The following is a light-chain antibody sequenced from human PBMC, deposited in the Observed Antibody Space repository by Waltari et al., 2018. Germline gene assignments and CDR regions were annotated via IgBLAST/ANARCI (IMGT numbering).Light chain of an antibody. J-gene: IGLJ3*02. CDR2: RAN. V-gene: IGLV1-47*01. Sequence: QSVLTQPPSASGTPGRRVTISCSGSSANIGRDYVYCYQQLPGPAPNLLIDRANPRPAGTPDRFSRSHAGCSASLAISGLRSEDEADYYCASWDDSLSGWVFGGGTKLTVL. CDR3: ASWDDSLSGWV. CDR1: SANIGRDY.